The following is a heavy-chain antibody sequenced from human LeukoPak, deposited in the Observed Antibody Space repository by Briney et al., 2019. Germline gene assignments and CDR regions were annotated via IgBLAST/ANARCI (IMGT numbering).Heavy chain of an antibody. V-gene: IGHV4-38-2*02. Sequence: PSETLSLTCTVSGYSISSGYYWGWIRQPPGKGLEWIGSIYHSGSTYYNPSLKSRVTISVDTSKNQFSLKLSSVTAADTAVYYCARDIAAAEVLWWFDPWGQGTLVTVSS. CDR1: GYSISSGYY. D-gene: IGHD6-13*01. CDR2: IYHSGST. CDR3: ARDIAAAEVLWWFDP. J-gene: IGHJ5*02.